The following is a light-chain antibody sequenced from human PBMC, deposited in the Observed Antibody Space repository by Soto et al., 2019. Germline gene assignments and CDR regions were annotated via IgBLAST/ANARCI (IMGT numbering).Light chain of an antibody. CDR3: SSHTSSSTRI. V-gene: IGLV2-14*01. CDR1: SSDVGGYNY. CDR2: DVS. J-gene: IGLJ2*01. Sequence: QSALTQPASVSGSPGQSITISCTGTSSDVGGYNYVSWYQQHPGKAPKLMIYDVSNRPSGVPNRFSGSKSGNTASLTISGLQAEDEADYYCSSHTSSSTRIFGGGTKVTVL.